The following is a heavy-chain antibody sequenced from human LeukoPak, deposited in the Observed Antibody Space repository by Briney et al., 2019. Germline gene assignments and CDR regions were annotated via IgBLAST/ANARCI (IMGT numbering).Heavy chain of an antibody. V-gene: IGHV3-48*01. Sequence: PGGSLRLSRAASGFTFSSYSMNWVRQAPGKGLEWVSYISSSSSTIYYADSVKGRFTISRDNAKNSLYLQMNSLRAEDTAVYYCALGGDNWFDPWGQGTLVTVSS. CDR2: ISSSSSTI. CDR1: GFTFSSYS. D-gene: IGHD3-16*01. J-gene: IGHJ5*02. CDR3: ALGGDNWFDP.